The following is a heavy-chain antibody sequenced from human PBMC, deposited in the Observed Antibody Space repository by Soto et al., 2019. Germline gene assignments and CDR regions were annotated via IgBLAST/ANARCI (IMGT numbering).Heavy chain of an antibody. CDR2: MNPNSGNT. D-gene: IGHD3-9*01. CDR1: GYTFTSYD. V-gene: IGHV1-8*01. CDR3: ARVFQYYYYMDV. J-gene: IGHJ6*03. Sequence: ASVKVSCKASGYTFTSYDINWVRQATGQGLEWMGWMNPNSGNTGYAQKFQGRVTMTRNTSISTAYMELSNLRSEDTAVYYCARVFQYYYYMDVWGKGTTVTVSS.